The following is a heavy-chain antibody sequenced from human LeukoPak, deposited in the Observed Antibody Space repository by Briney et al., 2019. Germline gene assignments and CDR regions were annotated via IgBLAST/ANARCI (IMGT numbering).Heavy chain of an antibody. CDR1: GGSISNYY. J-gene: IGHJ3*02. V-gene: IGHV4-59*01. Sequence: SETLSLTCTVSGGSISNYYWSWIRQPPGKGLEWVGYIYYSGSTNYNPSLKSRVTISVDTSKNQFSLKLSSVTAADTAVYYCARGATYYYDSSGYYPDAFDIWGQGTMVTVSS. CDR2: IYYSGST. CDR3: ARGATYYYDSSGYYPDAFDI. D-gene: IGHD3-22*01.